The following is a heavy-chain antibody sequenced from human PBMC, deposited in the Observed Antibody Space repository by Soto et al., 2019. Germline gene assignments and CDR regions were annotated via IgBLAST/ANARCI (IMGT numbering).Heavy chain of an antibody. J-gene: IGHJ4*02. Sequence: SETLSLTCTVSGGSISSYYWSWIRQPPGKGLEWIGYIYYSGSTNYNPSLKSRVTISVDTSKNQFSLKLSSVTAADTAVYYCARTSRGVVQLFFFDYWGQGTLVTV. D-gene: IGHD5-18*01. V-gene: IGHV4-59*01. CDR1: GGSISSYY. CDR3: ARTSRGVVQLFFFDY. CDR2: IYYSGST.